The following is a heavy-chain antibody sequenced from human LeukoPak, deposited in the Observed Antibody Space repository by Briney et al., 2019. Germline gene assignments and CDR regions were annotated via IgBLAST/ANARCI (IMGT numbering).Heavy chain of an antibody. J-gene: IGHJ3*02. CDR1: GFTFSSYT. V-gene: IGHV3-30-3*01. CDR2: ISYDGSNK. CDR3: ARDLSYYYGSGSPALFI. D-gene: IGHD3-10*01. Sequence: GGSLRLSCAASGFTFSSYTMHWVRQAPGKGLEWVAVISYDGSNKYYADSVKGRFTISRDKSKNTLYLQMKSLRVEDTAVYYCARDLSYYYGSGSPALFIWGQGTMVTVSS.